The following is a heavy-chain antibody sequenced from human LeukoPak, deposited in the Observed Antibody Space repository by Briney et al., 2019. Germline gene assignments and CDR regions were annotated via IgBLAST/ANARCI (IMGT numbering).Heavy chain of an antibody. CDR3: AKAKSYYSNYDY. CDR1: GFTVTNNY. CDR2: INSGGNT. V-gene: IGHV3-53*01. Sequence: GGSLRLSCAGSGFTVTNNYMTWVRQAPGKGLEWVSFINSGGNTYYADSVKGRFTISRDKLKNTLYLQVNSLRAEDTAVYYCAKAKSYYSNYDYWGQGTLVTVSS. J-gene: IGHJ4*02. D-gene: IGHD4-11*01.